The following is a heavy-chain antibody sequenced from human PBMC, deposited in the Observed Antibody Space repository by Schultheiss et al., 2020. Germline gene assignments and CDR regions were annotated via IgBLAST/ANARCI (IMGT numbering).Heavy chain of an antibody. CDR1: GGSISSGDYY. Sequence: LSLTGTVSGGSISSGDYYWSWIRQPPGKGLEWIGYIYYSGSTYYNPSLKSRVTISVDTSKNQFSLKLSSVTAADTAVYYCARVTVTTEYYYYGMDVWGQGTTVTVSS. D-gene: IGHD4-17*01. V-gene: IGHV4-30-4*01. J-gene: IGHJ6*02. CDR2: IYYSGST. CDR3: ARVTVTTEYYYYGMDV.